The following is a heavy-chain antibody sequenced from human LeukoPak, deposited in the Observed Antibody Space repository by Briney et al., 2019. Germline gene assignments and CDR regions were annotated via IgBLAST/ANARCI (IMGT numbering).Heavy chain of an antibody. CDR1: GFTFSSYG. CDR3: ARSTHGTNYFDY. Sequence: GSLRLSCAASGFTFSSYGMHWVRQAPGKGLEWIGSIYHTGSTYYNPSLKSRVTISVDTSKNQFSLKLSSVTAADTAVYYCARSTHGTNYFDYWGQGTLVTVSS. J-gene: IGHJ4*02. CDR2: IYHTGST. D-gene: IGHD2-2*01. V-gene: IGHV4-38-2*01.